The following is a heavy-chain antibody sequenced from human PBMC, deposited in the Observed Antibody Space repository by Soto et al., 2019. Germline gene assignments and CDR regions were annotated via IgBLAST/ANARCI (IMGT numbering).Heavy chain of an antibody. Sequence: ASVKVSCKASGYTFTTYGINWVRQAPGQGLEWMGWISAYNGNTNYAQKLQGRVTMTTDTSTSTAYMELRSLRSDDTAVYYCARVWVGTTFAYYYGMDVWGQGTLVTVSS. J-gene: IGHJ6*02. CDR3: ARVWVGTTFAYYYGMDV. CDR1: GYTFTTYG. V-gene: IGHV1-18*01. CDR2: ISAYNGNT. D-gene: IGHD1-1*01.